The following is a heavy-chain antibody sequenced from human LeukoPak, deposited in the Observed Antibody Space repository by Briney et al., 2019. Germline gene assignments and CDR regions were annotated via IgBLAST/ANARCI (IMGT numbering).Heavy chain of an antibody. J-gene: IGHJ4*02. CDR3: ARRAGAYSHPYDY. V-gene: IGHV3-21*04. D-gene: IGHD4/OR15-4a*01. CDR1: GFTFSSYS. Sequence: PGGSLRLSCAASGFTFSSYSMNWVRQAPGKGLEWVSSISRSSRSSTYMYYADSVKGRFTISRDNSKNTLYLQMNSLRAEDTAVYYCARRAGAYSHPYDYWGQGTLVTVSS. CDR2: ISRSSRSSTYM.